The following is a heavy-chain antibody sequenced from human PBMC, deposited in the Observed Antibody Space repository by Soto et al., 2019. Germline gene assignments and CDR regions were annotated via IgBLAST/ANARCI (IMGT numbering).Heavy chain of an antibody. J-gene: IGHJ6*02. CDR1: GYTFTGYY. D-gene: IGHD3-3*01. CDR3: ARVKITISYYYYGMDV. V-gene: IGHV1-2*02. Sequence: ASVKVSCKASGYTFTGYYMHWVRQAPGQGLEWMGWINPNSGGTNYAQKFQGRVTMTRDTSISTAYMELSRLRSDDTAVYYCARVKITISYYYYGMDVWGQGTMVTV. CDR2: INPNSGGT.